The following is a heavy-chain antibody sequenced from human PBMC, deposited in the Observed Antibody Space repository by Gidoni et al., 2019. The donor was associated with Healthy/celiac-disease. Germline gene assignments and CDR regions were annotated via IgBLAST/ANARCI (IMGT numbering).Heavy chain of an antibody. CDR2: ISYDGSNK. D-gene: IGHD2-2*01. J-gene: IGHJ6*02. CDR1: GFPFSRYG. Sequence: QVQLVESGGGVVQPGRSLRLSCSASGFPFSRYGMHWVRQAPGKGLEWVAVISYDGSNKYYADSVKGRFTISRDNSKNTLYLQMNSLRAEDTAVYYCARERYCSSTSCTDPYYYYGMDVWGQGTTVTVSS. V-gene: IGHV3-30*03. CDR3: ARERYCSSTSCTDPYYYYGMDV.